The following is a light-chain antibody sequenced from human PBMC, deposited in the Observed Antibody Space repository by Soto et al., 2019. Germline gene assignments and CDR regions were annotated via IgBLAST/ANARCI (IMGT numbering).Light chain of an antibody. CDR3: QVWDSSSDRYVV. V-gene: IGLV3-21*04. J-gene: IGLJ2*01. CDR1: NIGSKS. Sequence: SYELTQPPSESVAPGKTARITCGGNNIGSKSVHWYQQKPGQAPVLVIYYDIDRPSGIPERFSGSNSGNTATLTISRGEAGDEADYYCQVWDSSSDRYVVFGGGTKLTVL. CDR2: YDI.